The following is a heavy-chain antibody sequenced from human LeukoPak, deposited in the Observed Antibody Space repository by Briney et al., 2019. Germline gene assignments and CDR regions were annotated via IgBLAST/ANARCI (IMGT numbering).Heavy chain of an antibody. J-gene: IGHJ6*03. D-gene: IGHD5-18*01. CDR2: IYDGGRT. V-gene: IGHV3-66*02. CDR3: ARGAGYPFYMDV. Sequence: PGGSLRLSCAASGFIVSTNYMSWVRQALGKGLEWVSLIYDGGRTYYADSVKGRFTISRDNSKNTLYLQMNSLRAEDTAVYYCARGAGYPFYMDVWGKGTTVTVSS. CDR1: GFIVSTNY.